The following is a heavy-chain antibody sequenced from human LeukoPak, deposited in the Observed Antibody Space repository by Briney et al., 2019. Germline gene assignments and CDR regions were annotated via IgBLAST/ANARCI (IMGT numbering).Heavy chain of an antibody. Sequence: GGSLRLSCAASGFTFSSYGMHWVRQAPGKGLEWVAFIRYDGSNKYYADSVKGRFTISRDNSKNTLYLQMNSLRAEDTAVYYCASNHLPIVVVPAAFDYWGQGTLVTVSS. D-gene: IGHD2-2*01. CDR3: ASNHLPIVVVPAAFDY. J-gene: IGHJ4*02. CDR1: GFTFSSYG. V-gene: IGHV3-30*02. CDR2: IRYDGSNK.